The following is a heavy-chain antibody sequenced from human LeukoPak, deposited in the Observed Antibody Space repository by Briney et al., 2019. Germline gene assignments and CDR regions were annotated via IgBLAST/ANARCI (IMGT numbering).Heavy chain of an antibody. CDR1: GFTFSTYA. D-gene: IGHD6-19*01. J-gene: IGHJ4*02. V-gene: IGHV3-23*01. CDR2: ISGSGVST. Sequence: GGSLRLSCAASGFTFSTYAMSWVRQAPGKGLEWVSAISGSGVSTYYADSVKGRFTISRDNSRNTLYLQMNSLRAEDTAVYYCAKVPITVAGPDYWGQGTLVTVSS. CDR3: AKVPITVAGPDY.